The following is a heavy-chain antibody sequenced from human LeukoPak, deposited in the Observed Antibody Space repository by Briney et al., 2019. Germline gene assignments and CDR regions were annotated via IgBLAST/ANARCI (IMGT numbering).Heavy chain of an antibody. CDR2: IDDSGVIR. D-gene: IGHD1-26*01. Sequence: PGGSLRLSCAASGFTFKTHAMSWVRQAPGKGLEWVSRIDDSGVIRSYADSVKGRFTISRDSSKNTLFLQMNTLGAEDTAIYYCAKDRTVGASYWYFDLWGRGTLVTVSS. J-gene: IGHJ2*01. CDR1: GFTFKTHA. CDR3: AKDRTVGASYWYFDL. V-gene: IGHV3-23*01.